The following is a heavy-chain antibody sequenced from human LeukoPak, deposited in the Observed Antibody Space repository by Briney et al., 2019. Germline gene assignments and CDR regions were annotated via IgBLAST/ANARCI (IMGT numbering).Heavy chain of an antibody. V-gene: IGHV4-31*02. Sequence: SETLSLTCTVSTGSITSGGYYWSWIRQFPGKGLEWIGFISYTGSTHYNPSLKSRVTISQGTSRNQFSLKLSSVTAADTAIYYCARAYPSSSTDWGQGMLVTVSS. J-gene: IGHJ4*02. CDR3: ARAYPSSSTD. CDR1: TGSITSGGYY. CDR2: ISYTGST. D-gene: IGHD2-2*01.